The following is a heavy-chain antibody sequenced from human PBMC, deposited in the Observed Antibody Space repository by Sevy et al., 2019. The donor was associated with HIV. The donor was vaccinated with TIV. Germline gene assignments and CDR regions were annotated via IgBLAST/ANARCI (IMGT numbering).Heavy chain of an antibody. J-gene: IGHJ5*02. V-gene: IGHV4-59*01. CDR2: IYYSGST. Sequence: SETLSLTCSVSGGSISSYYWNWLRQPPGKGLEWIECIYYSGSTDYNPSLKSRVTISVDTSKNQFSLRLKSVTAADTAVYYCARAPPVRSGDDSLNWFDPWVQGTLVTVSS. CDR1: GGSISSYY. D-gene: IGHD5-12*01. CDR3: ARAPPVRSGDDSLNWFDP.